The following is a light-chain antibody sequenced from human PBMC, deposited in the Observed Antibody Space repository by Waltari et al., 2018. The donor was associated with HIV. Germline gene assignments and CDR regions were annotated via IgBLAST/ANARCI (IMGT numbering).Light chain of an antibody. CDR2: WAS. V-gene: IGKV4-1*01. CDR1: QSLLYSSNNKNY. J-gene: IGKJ2*01. Sequence: DIVMTQSPDSLAVSLGERVTINCKSNQSLLYSSNNKNYLAWYQQTPGQAPKLLIYWASTRESGVPNRFRGSGSGSDFTLTISGLQAGDVAVYFCQQYYNIPLTFGQGTIVEIK. CDR3: QQYYNIPLT.